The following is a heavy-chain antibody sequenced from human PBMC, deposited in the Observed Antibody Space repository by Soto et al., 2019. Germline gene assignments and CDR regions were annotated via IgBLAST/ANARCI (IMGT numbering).Heavy chain of an antibody. Sequence: SQTLSLTCAISGDSVSSNSAAWNWIRQSPSRGLEWLGRTYYRSKWYNDYAGSVKSRITINPDTSKNQFSLQLNPVTPEDTAVYYCARDVRRGGATTNYYYGMDVWGQGTTVTVSS. CDR3: ARDVRRGGATTNYYYGMDV. V-gene: IGHV6-1*01. J-gene: IGHJ6*02. CDR1: GDSVSSNSAA. CDR2: TYYRSKWYN. D-gene: IGHD1-26*01.